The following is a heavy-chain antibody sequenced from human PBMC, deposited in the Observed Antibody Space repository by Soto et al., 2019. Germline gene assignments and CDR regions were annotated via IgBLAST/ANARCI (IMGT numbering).Heavy chain of an antibody. D-gene: IGHD2-2*01. CDR3: TRVGSVVVPAAHPYYFDY. Sequence: GGSPRLSCTASGFTFGDYAMSWFRQAPGKGLEWVGFIRSKAYGGTTEYAASVKGRFTISRDDSKSIAYLQMNSLKTEDTAVYYCTRVGSVVVPAAHPYYFDYWGQGTLVTVSS. V-gene: IGHV3-49*03. CDR2: IRSKAYGGTT. J-gene: IGHJ4*02. CDR1: GFTFGDYA.